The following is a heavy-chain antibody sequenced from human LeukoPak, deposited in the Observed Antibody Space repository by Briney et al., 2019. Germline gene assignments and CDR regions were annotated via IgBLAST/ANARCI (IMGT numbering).Heavy chain of an antibody. CDR3: ATEGIVATITPDFDY. J-gene: IGHJ4*02. Sequence: GASVKVSCKASGYTFTSYGISWVRQAPGQGLEWMGWTSAYNGNTNYAQKLQDRVTMTTDTSTSTAYMEMRSLRSDDTAVYYCATEGIVATITPDFDYWGQGTLVTVSS. D-gene: IGHD5-12*01. CDR1: GYTFTSYG. V-gene: IGHV1-18*01. CDR2: TSAYNGNT.